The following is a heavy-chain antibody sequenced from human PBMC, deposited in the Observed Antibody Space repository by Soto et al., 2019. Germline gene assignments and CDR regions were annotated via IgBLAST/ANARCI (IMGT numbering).Heavy chain of an antibody. CDR1: GTSYRSHA. J-gene: IGHJ4*02. CDR2: IIPVFGTP. CDR3: ARGGALSTSWYWGDGLDS. D-gene: IGHD6-13*01. Sequence: LVKLYFKTSGTSYRSHASALRRQDPGQGLEWMGGIIPVFGTPTYAQKFQGRLTISADKSTNTSSLELRSLRSEDTAVYYCARGGALSTSWYWGDGLDSWGQGTQVTVSS. V-gene: IGHV1-69*06.